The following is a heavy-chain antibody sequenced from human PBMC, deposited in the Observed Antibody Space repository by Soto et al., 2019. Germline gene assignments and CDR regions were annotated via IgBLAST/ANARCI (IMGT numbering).Heavy chain of an antibody. Sequence: HWSRQTPGKGLEGVAFISYEGSKKYYADSAKGRFTISRDNSKNTLYLQMNSLRVEDTAVYYCVKDHGGGATNVDFWGQG. V-gene: IGHV3-30*18. CDR2: ISYEGSKK. D-gene: IGHD2-15*01. CDR3: VKDHGGGATNVDF. J-gene: IGHJ3*01.